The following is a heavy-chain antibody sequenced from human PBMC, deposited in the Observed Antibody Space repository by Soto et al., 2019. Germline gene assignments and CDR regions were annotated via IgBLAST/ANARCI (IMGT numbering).Heavy chain of an antibody. Sequence: GGSLRLSCAASGFTFSSYGMHWFRQGPGKGLEWVAVISYDGSNKYYTDSVKGRFTISRDNSKNTLYLQMNSLRAEDTAVYYCAKGSITIFGVLTPRPVYWGQGTLVTVSS. D-gene: IGHD3-3*01. CDR1: GFTFSSYG. CDR3: AKGSITIFGVLTPRPVY. V-gene: IGHV3-30*18. CDR2: ISYDGSNK. J-gene: IGHJ4*02.